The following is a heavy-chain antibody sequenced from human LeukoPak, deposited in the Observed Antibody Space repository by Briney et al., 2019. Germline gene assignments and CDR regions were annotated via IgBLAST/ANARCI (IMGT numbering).Heavy chain of an antibody. Sequence: ASVKVSCKASGYTFTGYYIHWVRQAPGQGLEWMGWINPNSGGIDYAQKFQGRVTMTRDTSISTAYMELSRLRSDDTAVYYCARDRYGSGSYYTGALRYWGQGTLVTVSS. CDR2: INPNSGGI. V-gene: IGHV1-2*02. D-gene: IGHD3-10*01. CDR1: GYTFTGYY. CDR3: ARDRYGSGSYYTGALRY. J-gene: IGHJ4*02.